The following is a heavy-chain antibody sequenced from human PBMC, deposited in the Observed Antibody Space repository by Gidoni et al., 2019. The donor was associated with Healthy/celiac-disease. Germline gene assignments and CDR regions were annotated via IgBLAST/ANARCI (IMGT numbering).Heavy chain of an antibody. CDR3: ARERPHSSSWDY. D-gene: IGHD6-13*01. CDR2: ISSSSSYI. V-gene: IGHV3-21*01. J-gene: IGHJ4*02. CDR1: GFTFSSYS. Sequence: EVQLVESGGGLVKPGGSLRLSCAASGFTFSSYSMNWVRQAPGKGLEWVSSISSSSSYIYYADSVMGRFTISRDNAKNSLYLQMNSLRAEDTAVYYCARERPHSSSWDYWGQGTLVTVSS.